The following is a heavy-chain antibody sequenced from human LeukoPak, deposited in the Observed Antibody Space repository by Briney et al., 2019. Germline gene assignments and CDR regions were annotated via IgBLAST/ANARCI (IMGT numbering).Heavy chain of an antibody. CDR3: ARVPTHYYYDSSGYPYYFDY. V-gene: IGHV1-18*01. D-gene: IGHD3-22*01. J-gene: IGHJ4*02. CDR2: ISAYNGNT. Sequence: GASVKVSCKASGYTFTSYGISWVRQAPGQGLEWMGWISAYNGNTNYAQKLQGRVTMTTDTSTSTAYMELRSLRSDDTAVYYCARVPTHYYYDSSGYPYYFDYWGQGTLVTASS. CDR1: GYTFTSYG.